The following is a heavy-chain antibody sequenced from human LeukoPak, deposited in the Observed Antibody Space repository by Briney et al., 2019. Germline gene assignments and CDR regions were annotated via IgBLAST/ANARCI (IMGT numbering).Heavy chain of an antibody. CDR1: GFTFSSYA. D-gene: IGHD5-24*01. CDR3: AKDWAGSDKRYYFDY. J-gene: IGHJ4*02. V-gene: IGHV3-64*01. CDR2: ISSNGGST. Sequence: GGCLRLSCAASGFTFSSYAMHWVRQAPGKGLEYVSAISSNGGSTYYANSVKGRFTISRDNTKNTLYLQMNSLRAEDTAVYYCAKDWAGSDKRYYFDYWGQGTLVTVSS.